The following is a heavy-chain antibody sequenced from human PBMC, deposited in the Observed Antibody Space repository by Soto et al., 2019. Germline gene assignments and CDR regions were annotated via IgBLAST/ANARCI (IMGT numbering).Heavy chain of an antibody. V-gene: IGHV2-26*01. CDR1: GFSLSNARMG. CDR3: ARILHDYDFWSGYSSPDAFDI. D-gene: IGHD3-3*01. J-gene: IGHJ3*02. Sequence: QVTLKESGPVLVKPTETLTLTCTVSGFSLSNARMGVSWIRQPPGKALEWLAHIFSNDEKSYSTSLKSRLTISKDTSKSQVVLTMTNMDPVDTATYYCARILHDYDFWSGYSSPDAFDIWGQGTMVTVSS. CDR2: IFSNDEK.